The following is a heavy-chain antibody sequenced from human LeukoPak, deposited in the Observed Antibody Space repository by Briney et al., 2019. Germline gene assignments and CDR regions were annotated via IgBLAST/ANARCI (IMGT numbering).Heavy chain of an antibody. J-gene: IGHJ6*02. Sequence: SETLSLTCTVSGGSIRSYYWSWIRQPPGKGLEWIGFIYYIGTTNYNPSLKSRVTISVDTSKNQFSLKLSSVTAADTAVYYCARAIPTYDFWSGYYTGPDYYGMDVWGQGTTVTVSS. CDR3: ARAIPTYDFWSGYYTGPDYYGMDV. D-gene: IGHD3-3*01. V-gene: IGHV4-59*01. CDR1: GGSIRSYY. CDR2: IYYIGTT.